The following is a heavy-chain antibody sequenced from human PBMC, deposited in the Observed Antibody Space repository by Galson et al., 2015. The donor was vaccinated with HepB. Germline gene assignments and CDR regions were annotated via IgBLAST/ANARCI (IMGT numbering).Heavy chain of an antibody. CDR1: GFTFSSYW. CDR3: AREPYYYGPQYCFDY. V-gene: IGHV3-7*01. D-gene: IGHD3-10*01. Sequence: SLRLSCAASGFTFSSYWMSWVRQAPGKGLEWVANIKQDGSEKYYVDSVKGRFTISRDNAKNSLYLQMNSLRAEDTAVYYCAREPYYYGPQYCFDYWGQGTLVTVSS. CDR2: IKQDGSEK. J-gene: IGHJ4*02.